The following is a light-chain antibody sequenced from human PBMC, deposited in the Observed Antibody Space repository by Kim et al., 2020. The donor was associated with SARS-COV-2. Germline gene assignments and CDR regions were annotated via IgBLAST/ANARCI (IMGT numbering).Light chain of an antibody. Sequence: ELTQPPSASGTPGQRVIISCSGSSSNIGKNSVYWYQQLPGAAPKLLIYWNTQRPSGVPDRFSGSKSGTSASLAISGLRSEDEADYYCAVWDDSLSGVVFGGGTQLTVL. CDR3: AVWDDSLSGVV. CDR1: SSNIGKNS. V-gene: IGLV1-47*01. J-gene: IGLJ2*01. CDR2: WNT.